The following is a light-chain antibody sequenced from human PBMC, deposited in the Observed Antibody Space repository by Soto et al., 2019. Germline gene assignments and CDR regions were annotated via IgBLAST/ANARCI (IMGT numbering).Light chain of an antibody. CDR3: SSYTSSSTRV. V-gene: IGLV2-14*01. CDR1: SSDVGGYNY. Sequence: QSALTQPASVSGSPGQSITISCTGTSSDVGGYNYVSWYQQHPGKAPKLMIYEVSNRPSGVSNRFSGSKSGNTASLTISGLQDEDEDDYYCSSYTSSSTRVFGGGTQLTVL. J-gene: IGLJ3*02. CDR2: EVS.